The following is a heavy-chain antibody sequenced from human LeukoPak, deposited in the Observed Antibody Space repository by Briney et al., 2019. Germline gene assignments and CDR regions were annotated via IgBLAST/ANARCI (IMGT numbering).Heavy chain of an antibody. V-gene: IGHV3-66*01. CDR1: GILVSSNY. CDR2: IDSTGST. Sequence: GGSLRLSCVASGILVSSNYMSWVRQAPGKGLEWVSFIDSTGSTYYADSVKGRFTISRDNSRNTLCLQMNSLRVEDTAVYYCARRERLGYSYGRGTLDIWGQGTMVTVSS. D-gene: IGHD5-18*01. CDR3: ARRERLGYSYGRGTLDI. J-gene: IGHJ3*02.